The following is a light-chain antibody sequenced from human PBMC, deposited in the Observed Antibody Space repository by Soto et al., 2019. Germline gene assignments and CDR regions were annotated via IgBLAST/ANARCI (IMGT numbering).Light chain of an antibody. CDR1: SSSVGTAYD. Sequence: QSVLTQPPSVSGPPGQRVTISCTGSSSSVGTAYDVNWYQHLPGTAPKLLIYGSTRRPSGVPDRFSGSKSGTSASLAITGLQAEDAADYYCQSYDSSLSGSVVFGGGTKLTVL. J-gene: IGLJ2*01. CDR3: QSYDSSLSGSVV. CDR2: GST. V-gene: IGLV1-40*01.